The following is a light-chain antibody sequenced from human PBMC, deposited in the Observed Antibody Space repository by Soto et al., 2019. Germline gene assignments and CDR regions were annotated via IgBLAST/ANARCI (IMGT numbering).Light chain of an antibody. J-gene: IGLJ3*02. CDR3: QSYDTSLGAWV. V-gene: IGLV1-40*01. CDR1: SSNIGTGYD. CDR2: ANS. Sequence: QSVLTQPPSVSGAPGQRVTISCTGSSSNIGTGYDVHWYQQLPGTAPKLLIYANSNRPSGVPDRFSGSKSGTSASLAITGLQAEDESDYYCQSYDTSLGAWVFGGGTQLTVL.